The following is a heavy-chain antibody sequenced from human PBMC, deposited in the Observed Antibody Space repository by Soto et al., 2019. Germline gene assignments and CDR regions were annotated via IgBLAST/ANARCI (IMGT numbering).Heavy chain of an antibody. CDR2: ISSSSSYI. Sequence: PGGSLRLSCAASGFTFSSYSMNWVRQAPGKGLEWVSSISSSSSYIYYADSVKGRFTISRDNAKNSLSLQMNSLRAEDTAVYFCARDTNYYASGSGVDYWGQGILVTVSS. V-gene: IGHV3-21*01. D-gene: IGHD3-10*01. CDR3: ARDTNYYASGSGVDY. CDR1: GFTFSSYS. J-gene: IGHJ4*02.